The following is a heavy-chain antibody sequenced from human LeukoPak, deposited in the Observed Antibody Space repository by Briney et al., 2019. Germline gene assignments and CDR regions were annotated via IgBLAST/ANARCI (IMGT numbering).Heavy chain of an antibody. V-gene: IGHV4-38-2*02. Sequence: SETLSLTCTVSGYSISSGYYWGWIRQPPGKGLEWIASIYYSGITYYNPSLKSRVTISLDTSNNQFSLKLSSVTAADTAVYYCARDPKSAVAADWFDPWGQGTLVTVSS. CDR3: ARDPKSAVAADWFDP. CDR1: GYSISSGYY. D-gene: IGHD6-19*01. J-gene: IGHJ5*01. CDR2: IYYSGIT.